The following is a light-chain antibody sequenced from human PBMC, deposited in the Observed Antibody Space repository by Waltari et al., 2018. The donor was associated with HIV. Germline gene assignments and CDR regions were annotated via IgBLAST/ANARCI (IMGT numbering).Light chain of an antibody. V-gene: IGKV4-1*01. J-gene: IGKJ1*01. CDR2: WAS. Sequence: DIILTQSPDTLAVSLGDRATIHCRSSQTVLSDSTHKNCLSWYQQKPGQPPKLLLYWASARESGVPARFSGSGSATDFTLTITDFQAEDAAIYFCQQYYNTPWTFGQGTRADIK. CDR3: QQYYNTPWT. CDR1: QTVLSDSTHKNC.